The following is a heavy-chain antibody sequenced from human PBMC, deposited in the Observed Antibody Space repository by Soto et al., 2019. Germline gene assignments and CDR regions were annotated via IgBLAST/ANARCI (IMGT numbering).Heavy chain of an antibody. V-gene: IGHV3-23*01. CDR1: GFTFSSYA. J-gene: IGHJ4*02. Sequence: EVQLLESGGGLVQPGGSLRLSCAASGFTFSSYAMSWVRQAPGKGLEWVSAISGSGGSTYYADSVKGRFTISRDNSKNTLYLQMNSLSAEDTAVYYCAKDLYGDYVPPDSDYWGQGTLVTVSS. D-gene: IGHD4-17*01. CDR3: AKDLYGDYVPPDSDY. CDR2: ISGSGGST.